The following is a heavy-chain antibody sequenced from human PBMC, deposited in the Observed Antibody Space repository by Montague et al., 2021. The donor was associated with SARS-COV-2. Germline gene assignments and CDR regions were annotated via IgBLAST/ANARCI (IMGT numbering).Heavy chain of an antibody. V-gene: IGHV4-59*01. D-gene: IGHD3-22*01. CDR2: IYSSGST. CDR3: VREGRSSAYAMDY. Sequence: SETLSLTCTVSGASMSGSSWGCFRHPPGKGPEWFGNIYSSGSTHYNPSLKSRVTISVDTSKSQFSLRLTSVTAADTAVYYCVREGRSSAYAMDYWGQGTLVTVSS. CDR1: GASMSGSS. J-gene: IGHJ4*02.